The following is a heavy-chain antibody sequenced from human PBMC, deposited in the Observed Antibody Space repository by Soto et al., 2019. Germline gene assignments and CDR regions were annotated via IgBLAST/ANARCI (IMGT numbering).Heavy chain of an antibody. J-gene: IGHJ5*02. CDR2: ISGSGGNT. Sequence: HPGGSLRLSCAASGFTFSDYAMSWVRQTPGKGLEWVSTISGSGGNTYYTDSVKGRFTISRDNAKTTLYLQMDSLRVEDTATYYCAKDLPGYTYGRPHHWGQGTLVTVSS. D-gene: IGHD5-18*01. CDR1: GFTFSDYA. CDR3: AKDLPGYTYGRPHH. V-gene: IGHV3-23*01.